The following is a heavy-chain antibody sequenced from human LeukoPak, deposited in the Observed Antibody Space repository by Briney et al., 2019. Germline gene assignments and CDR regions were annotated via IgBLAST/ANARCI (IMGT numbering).Heavy chain of an antibody. V-gene: IGHV1-46*01. CDR3: ARGGSGYTFDY. CDR2: INPSGGST. J-gene: IGHJ4*02. Sequence: ASVKVSCKASGYTSTSYYMHWVRQAPGQGREWMGIINPSGGSTSYAQKFQGRVTMTRDTSTSTVYMELSSLRSEDTAVYYCARGGSGYTFDYWGQGTLVTVSS. D-gene: IGHD3-22*01. CDR1: GYTSTSYY.